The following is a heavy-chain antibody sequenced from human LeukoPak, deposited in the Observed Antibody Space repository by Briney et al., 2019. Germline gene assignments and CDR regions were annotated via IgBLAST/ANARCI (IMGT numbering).Heavy chain of an antibody. CDR1: GFTFSRYW. V-gene: IGHV3-74*01. CDR2: IKTGGSDT. J-gene: IGHJ4*02. Sequence: GGSLRLSCAASGFTFSRYWMNWVRQAPGKGLVWVSRIKTGGSDTAYADSVRGRFTISRDNAKNTLYLQMNSLRPEDTAVYYCAFHNSSGNFGYWGQGTLVTVSS. CDR3: AFHNSSGNFGY. D-gene: IGHD3-22*01.